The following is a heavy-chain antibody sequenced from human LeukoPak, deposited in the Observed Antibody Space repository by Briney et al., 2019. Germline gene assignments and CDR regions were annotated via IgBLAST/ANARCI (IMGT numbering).Heavy chain of an antibody. D-gene: IGHD3-9*01. CDR1: GGSFSGYY. V-gene: IGHV4-34*01. J-gene: IGHJ6*03. Sequence: IPSETLSLTCAVYGGSFSGYYWSWIRQPPGKGLEWIGEINHSGSTNYNPSLKSRVTISVDTSKNQFSLKLSSVTAADTAVYYCAREEGKFLTGSIFSYYYYMDVWGKGTTVTISS. CDR2: INHSGST. CDR3: AREEGKFLTGSIFSYYYYMDV.